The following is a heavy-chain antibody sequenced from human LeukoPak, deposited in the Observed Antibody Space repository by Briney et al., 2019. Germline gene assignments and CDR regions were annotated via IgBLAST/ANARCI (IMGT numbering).Heavy chain of an antibody. CDR2: INPNSGGT. D-gene: IGHD6-13*01. CDR1: GYTFTGYY. Sequence: ASVKVSCKASGYTFTGYYMHWVRQAPGQGLEWMGWINPNSGGTNYAQKFQGRVTMTRDTSISTAYMELSRLRSDDTAVYYCARDRSSSSWHSTPSFFDYWGQGTLVTVSS. CDR3: ARDRSSSSWHSTPSFFDY. V-gene: IGHV1-2*02. J-gene: IGHJ4*02.